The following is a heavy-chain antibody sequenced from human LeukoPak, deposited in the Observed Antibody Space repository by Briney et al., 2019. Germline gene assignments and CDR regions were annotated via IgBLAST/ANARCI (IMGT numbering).Heavy chain of an antibody. CDR1: GFTVSGNY. CDR3: AKDPAGGRTGNFDY. Sequence: GGSLRLSCAASGFTVSGNYMSWVRQAPGKGLEWVSIIYSGDSTYYADSVKGRFTISRDNSKNTLYLQMNSLRAEDTAVYYCAKDPAGGRTGNFDYWGQGTLVTVSS. D-gene: IGHD1-26*01. J-gene: IGHJ4*02. V-gene: IGHV3-66*01. CDR2: IYSGDST.